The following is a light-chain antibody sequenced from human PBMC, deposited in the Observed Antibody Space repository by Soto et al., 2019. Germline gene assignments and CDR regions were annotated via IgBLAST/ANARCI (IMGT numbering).Light chain of an antibody. Sequence: QSVLTQPRSVSGSPGQSVTISCTGTSSDVGGYNYVSWYQQHPGKAPKRVIYDVSKRPSGVPDRFSGSKSGNTASLTISGLQAEDEADYYCCSYAGSYTYVFGTGTKVTVL. V-gene: IGLV2-11*01. CDR3: CSYAGSYTYV. CDR2: DVS. CDR1: SSDVGGYNY. J-gene: IGLJ1*01.